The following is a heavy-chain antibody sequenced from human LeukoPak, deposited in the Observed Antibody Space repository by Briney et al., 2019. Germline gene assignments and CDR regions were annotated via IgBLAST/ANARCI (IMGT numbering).Heavy chain of an antibody. CDR2: ISWDGSGS. CDR3: AKALRSTLVTPFDS. Sequence: GGPLRLSCAASGFTFENYAMHWVRQPPGKGLEWLSLISWDGSGSYYEDSVKGRFTISRDNTKKYVYLQMNSLTVEDTALYYCAKALRSTLVTPFDSWGQGTLVTVST. D-gene: IGHD2-21*02. V-gene: IGHV3-43D*03. J-gene: IGHJ4*02. CDR1: GFTFENYA.